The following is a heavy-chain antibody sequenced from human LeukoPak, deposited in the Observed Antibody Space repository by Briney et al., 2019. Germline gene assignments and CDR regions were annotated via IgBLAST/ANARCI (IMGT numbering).Heavy chain of an antibody. V-gene: IGHV4-39*01. CDR3: ARHAISLDASDI. CDR1: GGSISSSSYY. D-gene: IGHD2-21*01. J-gene: IGHJ3*02. CDR2: IYYSGST. Sequence: PSETLSLTCTVSGGSISSSSYYWGWIRQPPGKGLEWIGSIYYSGSTYYNPSLKSRVTISVDTSKNQFSLKLSSVTAADTAVYYCARHAISLDASDIWGQGTMVTVSS.